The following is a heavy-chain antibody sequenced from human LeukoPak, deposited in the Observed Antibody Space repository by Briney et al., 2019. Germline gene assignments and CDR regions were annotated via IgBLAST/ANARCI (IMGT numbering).Heavy chain of an antibody. CDR2: INPNSGGT. Sequence: GASVKVSCKASGGTFSSYAISWVRQAPGQGLEWMGWINPNSGGTNYAQKFQGRVTMTRDTSISTAYMELSRLRSDDTAVYYCARDDRAFTYYYGSGSLGYWGQGTLVTVSS. CDR1: GGTFSSYA. J-gene: IGHJ4*02. D-gene: IGHD3-10*01. V-gene: IGHV1-2*02. CDR3: ARDDRAFTYYYGSGSLGY.